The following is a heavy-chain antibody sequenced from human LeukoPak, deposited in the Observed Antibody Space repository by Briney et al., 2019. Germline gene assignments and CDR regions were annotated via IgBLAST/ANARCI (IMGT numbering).Heavy chain of an antibody. Sequence: PGGSLRLSCTASGFSFSGYALAWVRQAPGKGLEWVAIISYDERQEYYADSVKGRFTISRDNSKNTLYLQMNSLRGEDTAVYYCARAYDASWHNFDFWGQGSLVTVSS. D-gene: IGHD2-2*01. J-gene: IGHJ4*02. CDR1: GFSFSGYA. CDR2: ISYDERQE. CDR3: ARAYDASWHNFDF. V-gene: IGHV3-30*04.